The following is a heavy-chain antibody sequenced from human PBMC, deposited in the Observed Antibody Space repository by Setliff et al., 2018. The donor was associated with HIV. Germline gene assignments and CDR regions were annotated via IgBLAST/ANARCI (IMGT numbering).Heavy chain of an antibody. J-gene: IGHJ5*02. CDR3: ARRKAGWGELFGNWFDP. D-gene: IGHD3-10*01. V-gene: IGHV4-39*01. Sequence: SETLSLTCTVSGGSISSSSYYWGWIRQPPGKGLEWIGSIYYSGSTYYNPSLKSRLTISVDTSKNQFSLKLSSVTAADTAVYYCARRKAGWGELFGNWFDPWGQGTLVTVS. CDR2: IYYSGST. CDR1: GGSISSSSYY.